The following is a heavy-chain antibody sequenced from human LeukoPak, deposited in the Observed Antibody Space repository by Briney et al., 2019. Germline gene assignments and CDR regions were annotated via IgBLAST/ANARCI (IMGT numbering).Heavy chain of an antibody. D-gene: IGHD2-2*01. Sequence: GGSLRLSCAASGFTFSSYGIHWVRQAPGKGLEWVAVIWYDGSNKYYADSVKGRFTISRDNSKNTLYLQMNSLRAEDTAVYYCARDLGCSTSCEGAFDIWGQGTMVTVSS. CDR1: GFTFSSYG. J-gene: IGHJ3*02. V-gene: IGHV3-33*01. CDR3: ARDLGCSTSCEGAFDI. CDR2: IWYDGSNK.